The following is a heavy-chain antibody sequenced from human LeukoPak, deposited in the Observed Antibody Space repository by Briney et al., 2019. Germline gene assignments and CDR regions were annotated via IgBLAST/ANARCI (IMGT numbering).Heavy chain of an antibody. D-gene: IGHD6-13*01. CDR2: IYPGDSDT. CDR1: GYSFTNYR. Sequence: GESLKISCKGSGYSFTNYRIAWVRQMPGQGLEWMGIIYPGDSDTKYSPSFQGQVTISADKSISTAYLQWSSLKASDTAMYYCARHPSDYTNSWSLFWGQGTLVTVSS. V-gene: IGHV5-51*01. CDR3: ARHPSDYTNSWSLF. J-gene: IGHJ4*02.